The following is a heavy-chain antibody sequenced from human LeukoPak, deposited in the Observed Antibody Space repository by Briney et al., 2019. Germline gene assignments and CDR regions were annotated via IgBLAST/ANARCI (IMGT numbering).Heavy chain of an antibody. V-gene: IGHV3-53*01. CDR1: GGSFSGYY. J-gene: IGHJ2*01. CDR2: IYSGGST. D-gene: IGHD2-8*02. Sequence: PSETLSLTCAVYGGSFSGYYWSWIRQPPGKGLEWVSVIYSGGSTYYADAVKGRFTISRDNSKNTLYLQLNSLRAEDTAVYYCATTGGWYFDLWGRGTLVTVSS. CDR3: ATTGGWYFDL.